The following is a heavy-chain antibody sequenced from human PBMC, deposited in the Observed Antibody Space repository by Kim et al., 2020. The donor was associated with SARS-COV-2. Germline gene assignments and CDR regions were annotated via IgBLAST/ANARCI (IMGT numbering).Heavy chain of an antibody. CDR1: GYTFTSYG. CDR2: ISAYNGNT. V-gene: IGHV1-18*01. J-gene: IGHJ6*02. Sequence: ASVKVSCKASGYTFTSYGISWVRQAPGQGLEWMGWISAYNGNTNYAQKLQGRVTMTTDTSTSTAYMELRSLRSDDTAVYYCARVDWGYCSSTSCFNYYGMDVWGQGTTVTVSS. D-gene: IGHD2-2*01. CDR3: ARVDWGYCSSTSCFNYYGMDV.